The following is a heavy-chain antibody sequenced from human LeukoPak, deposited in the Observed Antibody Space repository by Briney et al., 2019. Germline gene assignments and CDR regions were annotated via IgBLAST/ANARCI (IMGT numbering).Heavy chain of an antibody. D-gene: IGHD4-23*01. Sequence: SETLSLTCAVYGGSFSGYYWSWIRQPPGKGLEWIGYIYYSGSTYYNPSLKSRVTISVDTSKNQFSLKLSSVTAADTAVYYCARAGGNSGYYYYYGMDVWGQGTTVTVSS. CDR1: GGSFSGYY. CDR3: ARAGGNSGYYYYYGMDV. J-gene: IGHJ6*02. CDR2: IYYSGST. V-gene: IGHV4-34*09.